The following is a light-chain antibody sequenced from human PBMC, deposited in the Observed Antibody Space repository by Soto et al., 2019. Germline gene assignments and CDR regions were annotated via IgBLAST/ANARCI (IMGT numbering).Light chain of an antibody. CDR3: AAWDDSLNGVV. CDR1: SSNIGSNS. V-gene: IGLV1-44*01. CDR2: SSN. J-gene: IGLJ2*01. Sequence: QPVLTQPPSASGTHGQRVTISCSGSSSNIGSNSVNWYQQLPGTAPKLLMYSSNQRPSGVPDRFSGSKSGTSASLAISGLQSEDEADYYCAAWDDSLNGVVFGGGTKLSVL.